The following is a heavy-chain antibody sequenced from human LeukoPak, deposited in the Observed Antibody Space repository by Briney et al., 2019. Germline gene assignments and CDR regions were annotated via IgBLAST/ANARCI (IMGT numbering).Heavy chain of an antibody. J-gene: IGHJ1*01. V-gene: IGHV1-2*06. Sequence: ASVKVSCKASGYTFTNYGISWVRQAPGQGLEWMGRINPNSGGTNYAQKFQGRVTMTRDTSISTAYMELSRLRSDDTAVYYCARPLRIAAAGTAYFQHWGQGTLVTVSS. D-gene: IGHD6-13*01. CDR2: INPNSGGT. CDR3: ARPLRIAAAGTAYFQH. CDR1: GYTFTNYG.